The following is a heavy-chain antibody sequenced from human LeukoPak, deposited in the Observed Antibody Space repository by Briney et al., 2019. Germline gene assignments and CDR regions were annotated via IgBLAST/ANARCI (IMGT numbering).Heavy chain of an antibody. CDR3: ARFLRREGYDY. Sequence: GGSLRLSCAASGFTSSSYAMHWVRQAPGKGLEWVAVISYDGSNKYYADSVKGRFTISRDNSKNTLYLQMNSLRAEDTAVYYCARFLRREGYDYWGQGTLVTVSS. CDR2: ISYDGSNK. CDR1: GFTSSSYA. V-gene: IGHV3-30-3*01. D-gene: IGHD1-26*01. J-gene: IGHJ4*02.